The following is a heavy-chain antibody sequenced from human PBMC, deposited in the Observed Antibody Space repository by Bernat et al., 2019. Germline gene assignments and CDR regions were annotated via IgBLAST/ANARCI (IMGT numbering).Heavy chain of an antibody. CDR1: GFTFSSYW. CDR2: IKSDGSST. Sequence: EVQLVESGGGLVQPGGSLRLSCEASGFTFSSYWMHWVRQAPGKGLVWLSRIKSDGSSTSYADSVKGRFTISRDNAKNTLYLQMNSLRAEDTAVYYCAREGYSGWPLSWFDPWGQGTLVTVSS. J-gene: IGHJ5*02. CDR3: AREGYSGWPLSWFDP. V-gene: IGHV3-74*01. D-gene: IGHD6-19*01.